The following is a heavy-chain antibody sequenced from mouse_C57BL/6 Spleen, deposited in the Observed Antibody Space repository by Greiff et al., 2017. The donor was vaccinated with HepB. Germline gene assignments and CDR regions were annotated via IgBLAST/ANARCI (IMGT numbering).Heavy chain of an antibody. CDR1: GFTFSDYY. Sequence: EVMLVESGGGLVQPGGSLKLSCAASGFTFSDYYMYWVRQTPEKRLEWVAYISNGGGSTYYPDTVKGRFTISRDNAKNTLYLQMSRLKSEDTAMYYCARGDDGYYWYFDVWGTGTTVTVSS. CDR3: ARGDDGYYWYFDV. V-gene: IGHV5-12*01. D-gene: IGHD2-3*01. CDR2: ISNGGGST. J-gene: IGHJ1*03.